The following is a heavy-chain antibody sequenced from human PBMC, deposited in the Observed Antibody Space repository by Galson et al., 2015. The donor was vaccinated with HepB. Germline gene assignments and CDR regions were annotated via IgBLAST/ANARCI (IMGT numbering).Heavy chain of an antibody. Sequence: ETLSLTCAVSGGSISSVNYYWGWIRQPPGKGLEWIGSIYYRGNSYYNPSLKSRVTISVDTSKNQFSLKLSSVTAADTAVYYCARVGDIVTTIGGHWFDPWGQGTLVTVSS. V-gene: IGHV4-39*07. CDR3: ARVGDIVTTIGGHWFDP. CDR1: GGSISSVNYY. CDR2: IYYRGNS. J-gene: IGHJ5*02. D-gene: IGHD5-12*01.